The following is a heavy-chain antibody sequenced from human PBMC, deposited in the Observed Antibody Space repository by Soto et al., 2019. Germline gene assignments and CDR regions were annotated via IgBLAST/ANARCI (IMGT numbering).Heavy chain of an antibody. D-gene: IGHD6-13*01. CDR1: GFTFDDYA. V-gene: IGHV3-9*01. J-gene: IGHJ5*02. CDR2: ISWNSGSI. CDR3: AKEKYRSNWYWFDP. Sequence: EVQLVESGGGLVQPGRSLRLSCAASGFTFDDYAMHWVRQAPGKGLEWVSGISWNSGSIGYADSVKGRFTISRDNAKNSLYLQMNSLRAEDTALYYCAKEKYRSNWYWFDPWGQGTLVTVSS.